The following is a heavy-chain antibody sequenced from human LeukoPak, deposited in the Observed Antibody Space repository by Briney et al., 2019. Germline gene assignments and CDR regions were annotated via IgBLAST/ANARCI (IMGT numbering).Heavy chain of an antibody. Sequence: SETLSLTCTVSGYSISSGYYWGWIRQPPGKGLEWIGSSYHSGSTYYNPSLKSRVTISVDTSKNQSSLKLSSVTAADTAVYYCARNWNYNWFDPWGQATLVTVSS. CDR3: ARNWNYNWFDP. CDR2: SYHSGST. J-gene: IGHJ5*02. CDR1: GYSISSGYY. D-gene: IGHD1-7*01. V-gene: IGHV4-38-2*02.